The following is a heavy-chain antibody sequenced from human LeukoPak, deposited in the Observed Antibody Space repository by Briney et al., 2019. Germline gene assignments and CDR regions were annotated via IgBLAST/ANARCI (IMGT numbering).Heavy chain of an antibody. J-gene: IGHJ4*02. CDR1: GGSISSYY. CDR2: IYYSGST. Sequence: SETLSLTCTVSGGSISSYYWSWIRQPPGKGLEWIGYIYYSGSTNYNPSLKSRVTISVDKSKNQFSLKLSSVTAADTAVYYCAGRDYYDSTGYWNCWGQGILVTVSS. V-gene: IGHV4-59*12. D-gene: IGHD3-22*01. CDR3: AGRDYYDSTGYWNC.